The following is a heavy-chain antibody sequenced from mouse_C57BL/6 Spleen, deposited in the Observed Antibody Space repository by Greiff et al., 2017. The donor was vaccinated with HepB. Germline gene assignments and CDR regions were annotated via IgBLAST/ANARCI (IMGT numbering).Heavy chain of an antibody. J-gene: IGHJ2*01. D-gene: IGHD2-3*01. V-gene: IGHV1-80*01. CDR1: GYAFSSYW. CDR3: AKRNDGYYFDY. Sequence: VQLQQSGAELVKPGASVKISCKASGYAFSSYWMNWVKQRPGKGLEGIGQIYPGDGDTNYNGKFKGKGTLTADKSSSTAYMQLSNQTSEDYAVYLWAKRNDGYYFDYWGQGTTLAVSS. CDR2: IYPGDGDT.